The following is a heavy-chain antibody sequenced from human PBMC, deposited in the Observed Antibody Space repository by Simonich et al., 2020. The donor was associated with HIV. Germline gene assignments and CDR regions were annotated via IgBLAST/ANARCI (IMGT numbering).Heavy chain of an antibody. Sequence: QVQLVQSGAEVKQPGASVKVSCKASGYTFPGSYMHWGRQVPGQGLERMERNNPTNEGTNYDQKPPGKVTMTTDTSTSTADMELRSLRSDDTAVYYCARLIVGATYFDYWGQGTLVTVSS. V-gene: IGHV1-2*06. CDR2: NNPTNEGT. J-gene: IGHJ4*02. CDR1: GYTFPGSY. CDR3: ARLIVGATYFDY. D-gene: IGHD1-26*01.